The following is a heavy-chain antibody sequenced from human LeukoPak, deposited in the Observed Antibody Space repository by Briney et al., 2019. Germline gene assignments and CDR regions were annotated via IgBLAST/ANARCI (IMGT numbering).Heavy chain of an antibody. V-gene: IGHV4-4*07. CDR3: ARDPNSAL. J-gene: IGHJ4*02. Sequence: SETLSLTCTVSGGSISSYYWSWIRQPAGKGLEWIGRIYTSGSTNYNCNPSLKSRVTMSVDTSKNQFSLKLSSVTAADTAVYYCARDPNSALWGQGTLVTVSS. D-gene: IGHD2-21*01. CDR1: GGSISSYY. CDR2: IYTSGST.